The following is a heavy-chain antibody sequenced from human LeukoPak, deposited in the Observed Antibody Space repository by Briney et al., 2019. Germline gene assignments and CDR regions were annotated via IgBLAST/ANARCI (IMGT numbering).Heavy chain of an antibody. CDR3: ARGRRDMRRPIVVVPAAIYFDY. V-gene: IGHV4-34*01. Sequence: PSETLSLTCAVYGGSFSGYYWSWIRQPPGKGLEWIGEINHSGSTNYNPSLKSRVTMSVDTSKNQFSLKLSSVAAADTAVYYCARGRRDMRRPIVVVPAAIYFDYWGQGTLVTVSS. J-gene: IGHJ4*02. CDR1: GGSFSGYY. CDR2: INHSGST. D-gene: IGHD2-2*01.